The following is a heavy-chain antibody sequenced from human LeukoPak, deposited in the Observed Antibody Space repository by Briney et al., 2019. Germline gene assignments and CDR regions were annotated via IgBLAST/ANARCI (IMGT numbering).Heavy chain of an antibody. CDR1: GFTFSNYD. CDR2: ISGSGGST. V-gene: IGHV3-23*01. CDR3: AKELDSSGYFDY. D-gene: IGHD3-22*01. Sequence: GGSLRLSCAASGFTFSNYDMSWVRQAPGKGLEWVSGISGSGGSTYHADSVKGRSTISGDNSKNTLYLQMNSLRAEDTAVYYCAKELDSSGYFDYWGQGTLVTVSS. J-gene: IGHJ4*02.